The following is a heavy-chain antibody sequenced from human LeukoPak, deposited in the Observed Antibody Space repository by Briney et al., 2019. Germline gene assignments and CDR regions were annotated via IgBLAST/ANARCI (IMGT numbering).Heavy chain of an antibody. V-gene: IGHV4-34*01. CDR3: ARGYDSSGYYYVGFDY. Sequence: SETLSLTCTVSGGAITGYYWSWIRQPPGKGLEWIGEINHGGSTNYNPSLKSRVTISVDTSKNQFSLKLSSVTAADTAVYYCARGYDSSGYYYVGFDYWGQGTLVTVSS. D-gene: IGHD3-22*01. CDR2: INHGGST. CDR1: GGAITGYY. J-gene: IGHJ4*02.